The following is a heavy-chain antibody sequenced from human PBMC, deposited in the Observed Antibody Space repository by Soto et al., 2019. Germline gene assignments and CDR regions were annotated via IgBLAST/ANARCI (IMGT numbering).Heavy chain of an antibody. CDR2: IYYDGSNK. CDR1: GFTFSSYG. J-gene: IGHJ4*02. D-gene: IGHD3-22*01. Sequence: QVQLVESGGGVVQPGRSLRLSCAVSGFTFSSYGMNWVRQAPGKGLEWVEAIYYDGSNKYYADSVRGRFTISRENFKNPLYLHMNRLRAQDTAVYYCARGSKDDSSGYYAGFEYWGQGTRVTVSS. CDR3: ARGSKDDSSGYYAGFEY. V-gene: IGHV3-33*01.